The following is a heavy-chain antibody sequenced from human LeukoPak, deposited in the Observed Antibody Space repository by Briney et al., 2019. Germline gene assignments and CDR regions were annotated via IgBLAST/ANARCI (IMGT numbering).Heavy chain of an antibody. J-gene: IGHJ4*02. Sequence: SQTLSLTCTVSGDSISSGSYYWSWIRQPAGKGLEFIGRIYASGSTNYNPSLKSRVTISVDTSKNQFSLKLSSVTAADTAVYYCAREGIFGARSFDYWGQGTLVTVSS. CDR1: GDSISSGSYY. CDR2: IYASGST. D-gene: IGHD3-3*01. CDR3: AREGIFGARSFDY. V-gene: IGHV4-61*02.